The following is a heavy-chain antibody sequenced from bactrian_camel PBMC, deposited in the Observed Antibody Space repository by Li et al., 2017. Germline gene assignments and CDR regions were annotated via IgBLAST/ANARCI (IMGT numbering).Heavy chain of an antibody. D-gene: IGHD1*01. J-gene: IGHJ4*01. V-gene: IGHV3S1*01. CDR3: AVKKNSYPCGAAPLRPIGFDY. CDR1: GYTYGSAAC. CDR2: IYFLGGVT. Sequence: HVQLVESGGGSVQAGGSLRLSCVASGYTYGSAACMGWFRQAPGKERKWVGHIYFLGGVTAYDDSVKGRFTISRDNNKNTIYLQMNSLKPEDTAMYYCAVKKNSYPCGAAPLRPIGFDYWGQGTQVTVS.